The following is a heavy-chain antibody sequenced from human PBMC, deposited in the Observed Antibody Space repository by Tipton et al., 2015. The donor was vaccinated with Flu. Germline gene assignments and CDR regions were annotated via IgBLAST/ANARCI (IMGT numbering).Heavy chain of an antibody. V-gene: IGHV3-23*01. J-gene: IGHJ3*02. CDR1: GFTFSSYE. Sequence: SLRLSCAASGFTFSSYEMNWVRQAPGKGLEWVSGLSNSGGRTYYADSVRGRFTISRDNSKNTLYLQMNSLRAEDTAVYYCAKDRWAYYDSSGYAAFDIWGQGTMVTVSS. D-gene: IGHD3-22*01. CDR2: LSNSGGRT. CDR3: AKDRWAYYDSSGYAAFDI.